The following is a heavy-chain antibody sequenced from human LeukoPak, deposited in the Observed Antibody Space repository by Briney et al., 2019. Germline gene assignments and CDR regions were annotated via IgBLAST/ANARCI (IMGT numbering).Heavy chain of an antibody. CDR1: GGSFSGYY. Sequence: PSETLSLTCAVYGGSFSGYYWNWVRQPPGKGLEWIGEINHFGSTNYNPSLKSRVTISGHTSKKQFSLKVTSLTAADTAVYYCARGYRAPQTFYSYHYFDYWAQGALVTVSS. V-gene: IGHV4-34*01. J-gene: IGHJ4*02. CDR2: INHFGST. D-gene: IGHD5-18*01. CDR3: ARGYRAPQTFYSYHYFDY.